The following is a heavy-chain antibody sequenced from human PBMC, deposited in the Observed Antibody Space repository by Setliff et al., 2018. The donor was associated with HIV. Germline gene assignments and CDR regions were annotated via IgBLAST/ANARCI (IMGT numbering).Heavy chain of an antibody. Sequence: PGGSLRLSCAASGFRFSSYWLSWFRQAPGKGLEWVANIKQDGSEKYYVDSVKGRFTISRDNAKNPLYLQMNSLRAEDTAVYYCARGQTTGVYWGQGTLVTVSS. CDR2: IKQDGSEK. V-gene: IGHV3-7*01. J-gene: IGHJ4*02. CDR3: ARGQTTGVY. D-gene: IGHD2-8*01. CDR1: GFRFSSYW.